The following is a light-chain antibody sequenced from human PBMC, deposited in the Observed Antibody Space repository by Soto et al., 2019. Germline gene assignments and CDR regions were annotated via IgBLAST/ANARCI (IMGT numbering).Light chain of an antibody. CDR3: SSYTSSRTVV. CDR1: SSDVGGYKY. Sequence: QSALTQPASVSGSPGQSITISCTGTSSDVGGYKYVSWYQQHPGKVPKLMIYDVTNRPSGVSNRFSGSKSGNTASLTISGLQAEDEADYYCSSYTSSRTVVFGGGTKLTVL. J-gene: IGLJ2*01. V-gene: IGLV2-14*03. CDR2: DVT.